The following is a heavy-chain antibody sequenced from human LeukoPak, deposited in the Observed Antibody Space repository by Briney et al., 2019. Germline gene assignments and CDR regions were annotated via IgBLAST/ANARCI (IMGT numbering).Heavy chain of an antibody. CDR1: GGSISSGSYY. D-gene: IGHD3-10*01. CDR2: IYYSGTT. J-gene: IGHJ3*02. V-gene: IGHV4-39*01. Sequence: SENLSLTCSVSGGSISSGSYYWGWIRQPPGKRLEWIGTIYYSGTTYYNPSLKSRVTISVDTSKNQFSLKLTSVTAADTAMYYCARHYYGSGSYSAFDIWGQGTMVTVSS. CDR3: ARHYYGSGSYSAFDI.